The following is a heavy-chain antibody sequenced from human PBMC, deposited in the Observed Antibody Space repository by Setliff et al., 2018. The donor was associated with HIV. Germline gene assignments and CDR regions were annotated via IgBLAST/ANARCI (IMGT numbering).Heavy chain of an antibody. CDR2: IYHSGST. D-gene: IGHD6-19*01. Sequence: SETLSLTCAVSNYSISSAYYWGWIRHPPGKGLEWIGSIYHSGSTYYNPSLKSRVTISVDTSKNQFSLKLSSVTAADTAVYYCARRPAGAVAGGYGMDVWGQGTTGTVSS. V-gene: IGHV4-38-2*01. CDR1: NYSISSAYY. CDR3: ARRPAGAVAGGYGMDV. J-gene: IGHJ6*02.